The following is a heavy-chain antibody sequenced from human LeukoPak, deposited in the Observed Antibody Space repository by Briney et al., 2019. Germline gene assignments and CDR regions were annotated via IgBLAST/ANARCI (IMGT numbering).Heavy chain of an antibody. CDR1: GFTFSSSG. CDR3: ARGLRYFDWLPHYYYYGMDV. CDR2: IWFDGSNK. D-gene: IGHD3-9*01. J-gene: IGHJ6*02. Sequence: PGKSLRLSCAASGFTFSSSGMHWVRQAPGKGLGWVAVIWFDGSNKDYADSVKGRFTISRDNSKNTLYLQMNSLRAEDTAVYYCARGLRYFDWLPHYYYYGMDVWGQGTTVTVSS. V-gene: IGHV3-33*01.